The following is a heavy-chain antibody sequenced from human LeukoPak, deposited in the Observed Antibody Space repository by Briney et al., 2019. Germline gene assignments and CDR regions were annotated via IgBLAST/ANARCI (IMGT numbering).Heavy chain of an antibody. CDR3: ARDLGPKYSSSWYDY. V-gene: IGHV4-59*01. CDR1: GGSISSYY. D-gene: IGHD6-13*01. J-gene: IGHJ4*02. Sequence: PSETLSLTCTVSGGSISSYYWSWIRQPPGKGLEWIGYIYYSGSTNYNPSLKSRVTISVDTSKNQFSLKLSSVTVADTAVYYCARDLGPKYSSSWYDYWGQGTLVTVSS. CDR2: IYYSGST.